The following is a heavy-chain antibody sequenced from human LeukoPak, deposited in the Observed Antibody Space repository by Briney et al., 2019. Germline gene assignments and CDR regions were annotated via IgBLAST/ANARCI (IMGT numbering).Heavy chain of an antibody. V-gene: IGHV1-69*13. Sequence: ASVKVSCKASGGTFSSYAISWVRQAPGQGLEWMGGIIPIFGTANYAQKFQGRVTITADESTSTAYMELSSLRSEDTAVYYCATYYYDSSGSWDLWGRGTLVTVSS. CDR2: IIPIFGTA. CDR3: ATYYYDSSGSWDL. J-gene: IGHJ2*01. CDR1: GGTFSSYA. D-gene: IGHD3-22*01.